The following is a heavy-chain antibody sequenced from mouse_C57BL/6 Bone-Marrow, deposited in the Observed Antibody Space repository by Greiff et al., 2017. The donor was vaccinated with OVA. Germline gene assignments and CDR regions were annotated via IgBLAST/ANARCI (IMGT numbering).Heavy chain of an antibody. V-gene: IGHV14-3*01. CDR3: ASPPTFPFDY. J-gene: IGHJ2*01. Sequence: VQLQQSVAELVRPGASVKLSCTASGFNIKNTYMPWVKQRHEQGLEWIGRIDPANGNTKYAPKFQGKATITADTSSNTAYLQLSSLTSEDTAIYYCASPPTFPFDYWGQGTTLTVSS. CDR1: GFNIKNTY. D-gene: IGHD2-10*01. CDR2: IDPANGNT.